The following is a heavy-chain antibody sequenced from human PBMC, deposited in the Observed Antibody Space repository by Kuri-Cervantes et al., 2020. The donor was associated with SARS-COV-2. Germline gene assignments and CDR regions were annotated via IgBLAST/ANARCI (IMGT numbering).Heavy chain of an antibody. CDR3: ARLLYGSGRD. J-gene: IGHJ4*02. CDR1: GGSFSGYS. CDR2: VNHSGSS. D-gene: IGHD3-10*01. V-gene: IGHV4-34*01. Sequence: SETLSLTCAVYGGSFSGYSWTWIRQSPGKGLEWIGEVNHSGSSNYTPSLKSRVTISLDTSKNQFSLRLSSVTAADTAVYYCARLLYGSGRDWGQGTLVTVSS.